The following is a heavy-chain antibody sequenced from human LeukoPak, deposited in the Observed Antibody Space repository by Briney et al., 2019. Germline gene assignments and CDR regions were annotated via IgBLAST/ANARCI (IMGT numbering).Heavy chain of an antibody. Sequence: GGSLRLSCAASGFTFSSYWMSWVRQAPGKGLEWVATIYQDGSEKYYVDSVKGRFTISRDNAKTSLYLQMNSLRVEDTAVYYCTSVDAFDIWGQGTMVTVSS. CDR2: IYQDGSEK. J-gene: IGHJ3*02. CDR3: TSVDAFDI. CDR1: GFTFSSYW. V-gene: IGHV3-7*05.